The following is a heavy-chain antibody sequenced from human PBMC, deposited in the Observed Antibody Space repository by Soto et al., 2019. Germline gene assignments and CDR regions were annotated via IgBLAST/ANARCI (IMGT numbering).Heavy chain of an antibody. Sequence: EVQLVESGGGLVQPGGSLRLSCAASGFTFSSYWMHWVRQAPGKGLVWVSRINSDGSSTSYADSVKGRFTISRDNAKNTLYLQMNSLSAEDTAVYYGALNYVDYYYYMDVWGKGTTVTVSS. V-gene: IGHV3-74*01. J-gene: IGHJ6*03. CDR2: INSDGSST. CDR3: ALNYVDYYYYMDV. D-gene: IGHD1-7*01. CDR1: GFTFSSYW.